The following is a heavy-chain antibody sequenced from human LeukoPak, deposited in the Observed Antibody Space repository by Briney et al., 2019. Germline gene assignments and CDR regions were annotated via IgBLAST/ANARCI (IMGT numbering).Heavy chain of an antibody. Sequence: SETLSLTCTVSGGSMRSYYWSWICQPPGKGLEWIGEINHCGSTNYNPSLKSRVTISVDTSKNQFSLKLSSVTAADTAVYYCARVAYSDYDFWSGYYERPYYFDYWGQGTLVTVSS. CDR1: GGSMRSYY. D-gene: IGHD3-3*01. CDR2: INHCGST. CDR3: ARVAYSDYDFWSGYYERPYYFDY. V-gene: IGHV4-34*01. J-gene: IGHJ4*02.